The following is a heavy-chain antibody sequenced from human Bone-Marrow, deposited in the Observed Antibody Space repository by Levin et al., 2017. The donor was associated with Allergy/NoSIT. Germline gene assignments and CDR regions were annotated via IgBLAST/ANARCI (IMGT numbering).Heavy chain of an antibody. D-gene: IGHD4-17*01. V-gene: IGHV4-61*01. Sequence: SETLSLTCTVSGGSVSSDIYSWSWIRQPPGKGLEWIGYMYYSGSTNYNPSLRSRATISVDTSKTQFSLKLSSMTAADTAVYYCARESDYGDGKFDYWGQGTLVTVSS. CDR2: MYYSGST. CDR1: GGSVSSDIYS. CDR3: ARESDYGDGKFDY. J-gene: IGHJ4*02.